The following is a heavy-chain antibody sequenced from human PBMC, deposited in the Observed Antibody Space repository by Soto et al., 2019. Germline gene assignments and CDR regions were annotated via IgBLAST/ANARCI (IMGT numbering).Heavy chain of an antibody. V-gene: IGHV3-23*01. CDR3: AKGITGTSYYFDY. CDR1: GFTFSSYA. D-gene: IGHD1-7*01. CDR2: ISGSGGST. J-gene: IGHJ4*02. Sequence: GGSLRLSCAASGFTFSSYAMSWFRQAPGKGLEWVSAISGSGGSTYYADSVKGRFTISRDNSKNTLYLQMNSLRAEDTAVYYCAKGITGTSYYFDYWGQGTLVTVSS.